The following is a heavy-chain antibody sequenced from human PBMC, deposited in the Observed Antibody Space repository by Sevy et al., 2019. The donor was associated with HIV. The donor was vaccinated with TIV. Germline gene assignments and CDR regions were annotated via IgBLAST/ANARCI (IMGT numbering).Heavy chain of an antibody. CDR2: IYYSGST. Sequence: SETLSLTCTVSGCSISSSSYYWGWIRQPPGKGLEWIGSIYYSGSTYYHPSLKSRVTISVDTSKNQFSLKLSSVTAADTAVYYCARRFKWELPRGDFDYWGQGTLVTVSS. CDR1: GCSISSSSYY. V-gene: IGHV4-39*01. D-gene: IGHD1-26*01. CDR3: ARRFKWELPRGDFDY. J-gene: IGHJ4*02.